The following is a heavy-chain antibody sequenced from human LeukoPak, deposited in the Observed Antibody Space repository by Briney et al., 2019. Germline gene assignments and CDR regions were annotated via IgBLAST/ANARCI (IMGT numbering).Heavy chain of an antibody. CDR3: ARDRNPGRAEYFQH. CDR1: GGTFSSYA. V-gene: IGHV1-69*13. Sequence: SVKVSCKASGGTFSSYAISWVRQAPGQGLEWMGGIIPIFGTANYAQKFQGRVTITADESTSTAYMELSSLRSEDTAVYYCARDRNPGRAEYFQHWGQGTLVTVSS. CDR2: IIPIFGTA. J-gene: IGHJ1*01. D-gene: IGHD1-14*01.